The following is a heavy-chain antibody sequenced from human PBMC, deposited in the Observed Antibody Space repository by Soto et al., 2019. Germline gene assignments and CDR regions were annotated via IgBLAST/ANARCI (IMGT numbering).Heavy chain of an antibody. V-gene: IGHV1-2*02. Sequence: GASVKVSCKASGYSFIGYYLHWVRQAPGQGLEWLGWINPNSGGSNYAQKFQGRVTMTRDTSISTAYMELRRLRSDDTALYYCARDTDALSLDVWGQGTTVTVSS. CDR2: INPNSGGS. D-gene: IGHD3-10*01. CDR1: GYSFIGYY. CDR3: ARDTDALSLDV. J-gene: IGHJ6*02.